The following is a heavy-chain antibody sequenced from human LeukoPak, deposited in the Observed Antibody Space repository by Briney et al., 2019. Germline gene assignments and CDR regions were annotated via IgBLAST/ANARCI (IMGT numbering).Heavy chain of an antibody. CDR3: VKDSPPRYSGSPPAY. Sequence: GGSLRLSCAASGFAFSSYWMSWVRQAPGKGLEWVANINKDGGEKYYVDSVKGRFTISRDNAKNSLYLQMNSLRADDTAVYYCVKDSPPRYSGSPPAYWGQGTLVTVSS. V-gene: IGHV3-7*03. J-gene: IGHJ4*02. D-gene: IGHD1-26*01. CDR2: INKDGGEK. CDR1: GFAFSSYW.